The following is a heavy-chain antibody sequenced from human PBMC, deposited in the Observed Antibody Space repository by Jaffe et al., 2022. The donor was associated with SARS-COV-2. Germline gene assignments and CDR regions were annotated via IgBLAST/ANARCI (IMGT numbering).Heavy chain of an antibody. CDR3: AKGSSYYYDSSGYLNY. D-gene: IGHD3-22*01. CDR2: ISWNSGTI. J-gene: IGHJ4*02. Sequence: EVQLVESGGGLVQPGRSLRLSCAASGFNFDDYAMHWVRQAPGKGLEWVSGISWNSGTIGYADSVKGRFTISRDNAKNSLYLQMNSLRTEDTALYYCAKGSSYYYDSSGYLNYWGQGTLVTVSS. V-gene: IGHV3-9*01. CDR1: GFNFDDYA.